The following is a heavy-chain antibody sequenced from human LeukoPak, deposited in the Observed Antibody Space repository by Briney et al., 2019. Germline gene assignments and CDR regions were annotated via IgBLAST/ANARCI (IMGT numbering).Heavy chain of an antibody. CDR1: GFTFTTYA. CDR2: ISNSGGST. CDR3: ARRGYGSGSYYFDH. V-gene: IGHV3-23*01. Sequence: GGSLRLSCAASGFTFTTYAMSWVRQAPGRGLEWVSAISNSGGSTYYADSVKGRFTISRDNSKNTLYLQINSLRAEDTAIYYCARRGYGSGSYYFDHWGQGTLVTVSS. D-gene: IGHD3-10*01. J-gene: IGHJ4*02.